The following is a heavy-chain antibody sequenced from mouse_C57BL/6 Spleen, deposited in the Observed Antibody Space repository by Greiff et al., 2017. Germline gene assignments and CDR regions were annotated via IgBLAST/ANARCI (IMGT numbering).Heavy chain of an antibody. V-gene: IGHV2-2*01. CDR3: ASWDEGYFDV. D-gene: IGHD4-1*01. CDR2: IWSGGST. CDR1: GFSLTSYG. J-gene: IGHJ1*03. Sequence: VQLVESGPGLVQPSQSLSITCTVSGFSLTSYGVHWVRQSPGKGLEWLGVIWSGGSTDYNAAFISRLSISKDNSKSQVFFKMNSLQADDTAIYYCASWDEGYFDVWGTGTTVTVSS.